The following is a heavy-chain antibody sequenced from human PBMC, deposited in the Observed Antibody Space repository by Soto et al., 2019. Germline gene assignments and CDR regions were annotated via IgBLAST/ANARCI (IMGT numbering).Heavy chain of an antibody. CDR1: CGSISSDY. Sequence: SETLSVTCTVSCGSISSDYWSWIRQPPGKGLEWIGYIYYSGSTNYNPSLKSRVTISVDTSKNQFSLKLSSVTAADTAVYYCARERVTTVTTAYYYYGMDVRGQGTTVTVSS. V-gene: IGHV4-59*01. CDR3: ARERVTTVTTAYYYYGMDV. J-gene: IGHJ6*02. CDR2: IYYSGST. D-gene: IGHD4-4*01.